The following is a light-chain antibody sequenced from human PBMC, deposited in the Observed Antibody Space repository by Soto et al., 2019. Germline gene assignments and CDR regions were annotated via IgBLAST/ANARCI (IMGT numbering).Light chain of an antibody. CDR2: GNS. CDR3: QSYDSSLSGV. V-gene: IGLV1-40*01. J-gene: IGLJ1*01. CDR1: SSNIGAGYD. Sequence: QSVLTQPPSVSGAPGQRVTISCTGSSSNIGAGYDVHWYQQLPGTAPKLLIYGNSNRPSGVPDRFSGSKSGTSASLAITGLQAEDEAGYYCQSYDSSLSGVFGTGTKGTVL.